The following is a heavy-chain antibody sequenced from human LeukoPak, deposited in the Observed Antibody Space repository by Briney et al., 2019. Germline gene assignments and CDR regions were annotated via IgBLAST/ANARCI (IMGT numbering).Heavy chain of an antibody. Sequence: GGSLRLSFAASGFTFDDYAMHWVRQAPGKGLEWVSLISWDGGSTYYADSVKGRFTISRDNSKNSLYLQMNSLRAEDTALYYCAKGGREAAAGIESWGQGTLVTVSS. D-gene: IGHD6-13*01. V-gene: IGHV3-43D*03. CDR2: ISWDGGST. CDR3: AKGGREAAAGIES. CDR1: GFTFDDYA. J-gene: IGHJ5*02.